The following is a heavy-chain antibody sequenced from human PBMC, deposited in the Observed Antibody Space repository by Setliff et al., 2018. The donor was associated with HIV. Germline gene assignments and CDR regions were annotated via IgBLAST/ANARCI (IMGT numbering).Heavy chain of an antibody. CDR2: IYYSGNT. J-gene: IGHJ4*02. CDR3: ARGHDSSGYYYAY. CDR1: GGSISSYY. D-gene: IGHD3-22*01. Sequence: PSETLSLTCTVSGGSISSYYWSWIRQPPGKGLEWIGYIYYSGNTNYNPSLKSRVTISVDTSKNQFSLKLGSVTAADTAVYYCARGHDSSGYYYAYWGQGILVTVS. V-gene: IGHV4-59*01.